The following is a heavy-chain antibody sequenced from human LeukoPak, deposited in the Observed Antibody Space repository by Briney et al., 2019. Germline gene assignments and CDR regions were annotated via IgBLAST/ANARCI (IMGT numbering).Heavy chain of an antibody. CDR1: GYTFTGYY. J-gene: IGHJ5*02. CDR3: ARGPPHYDILTGPTFEP. Sequence: ASVKVSCKASGYTFTGYYMHWVRQAPGQGLERKGWINPNSGGTNCAQKLQGRVTMPRDTSISSAYMELSRLRSDDTAVYYCARGPPHYDILTGPTFEPWGQGTLVTVSS. CDR2: INPNSGGT. D-gene: IGHD3-9*01. V-gene: IGHV1-2*02.